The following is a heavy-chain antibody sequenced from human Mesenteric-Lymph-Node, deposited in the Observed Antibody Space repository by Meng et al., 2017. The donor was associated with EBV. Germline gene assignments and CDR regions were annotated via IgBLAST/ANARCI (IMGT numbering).Heavy chain of an antibody. Sequence: VKLRAWGAGLLAPSEALSLTCAVYGASFSCYYWSWIRQPPGKGLEWIGEINHSGSTNYNPSLKSRVSVSLDTSKNQFSLKLTSVTAADTAVYYCARNLPNDDTLANWFFDLWGRGTLVTVSS. CDR2: INHSGST. J-gene: IGHJ2*01. CDR1: GASFSCYY. D-gene: IGHD1-1*01. V-gene: IGHV4-34*01. CDR3: ARNLPNDDTLANWFFDL.